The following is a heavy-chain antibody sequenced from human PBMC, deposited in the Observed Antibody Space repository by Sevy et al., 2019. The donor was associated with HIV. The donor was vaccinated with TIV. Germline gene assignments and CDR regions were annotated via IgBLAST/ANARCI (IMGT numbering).Heavy chain of an antibody. CDR2: IRYDGSNK. J-gene: IGHJ4*02. Sequence: GGSLRLSCAASGFTFSSYGMHWVRQAPGKGLEWVAAIRYDGSNKYYADSVKGRFTFSRDNSKNTLYLQMNSLRAEVTAVYSCARVGKDGYVGSVYFDYWGQGTLVTVSS. CDR1: GFTFSSYG. V-gene: IGHV3-30*03. CDR3: ARVGKDGYVGSVYFDY. D-gene: IGHD3-22*01.